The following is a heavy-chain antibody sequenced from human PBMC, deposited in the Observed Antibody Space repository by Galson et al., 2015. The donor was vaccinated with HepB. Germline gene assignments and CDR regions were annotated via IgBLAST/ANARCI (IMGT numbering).Heavy chain of an antibody. D-gene: IGHD2-21*01. J-gene: IGHJ4*02. CDR1: GFTFSTYS. Sequence: SLRLSCAASGFTFSTYSMNWVRQAPGKGLEWISYISTDNTVIYCADSAKGRFTISRDNSKNTVYLQMNGLKVNDTGVYYCARDLRSHCAGTCYPGEFDYWGQGTLVTVSS. V-gene: IGHV3-48*01. CDR3: ARDLRSHCAGTCYPGEFDY. CDR2: ISTDNTVI.